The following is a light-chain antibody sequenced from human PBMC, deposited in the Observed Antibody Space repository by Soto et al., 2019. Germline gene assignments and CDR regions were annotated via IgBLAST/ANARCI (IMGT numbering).Light chain of an antibody. J-gene: IGLJ2*01. CDR3: SSYTSSSHVV. Sequence: QSALTQPASVSGSPGQSITISCTGTSSDVGGYNYISWYQQHPDKAPKLMIYEVNNRPSGVSNRFSGSKSGNTASLTISGLRAEDEADYYCSSYTSSSHVVFGGGTKVTVL. V-gene: IGLV2-14*01. CDR1: SSDVGGYNY. CDR2: EVN.